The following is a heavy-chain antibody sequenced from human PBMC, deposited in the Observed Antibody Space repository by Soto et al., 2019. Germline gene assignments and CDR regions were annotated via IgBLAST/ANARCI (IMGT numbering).Heavy chain of an antibody. J-gene: IGHJ6*02. V-gene: IGHV3-15*01. D-gene: IGHD3-3*01. CDR1: GFTFSNAW. Sequence: GGSLRLSCAASGFTFSNAWMSWVSQAQGQGLEWVGRIKSKTDGGTTDYAAPLQGRFTISRDDPKNTLYLQTYSLKPEDPAVYHCTTDPRFVEWSLSYGKDVWVRGTTITV. CDR2: IKSKTDGGTT. CDR3: TTDPRFVEWSLSYGKDV.